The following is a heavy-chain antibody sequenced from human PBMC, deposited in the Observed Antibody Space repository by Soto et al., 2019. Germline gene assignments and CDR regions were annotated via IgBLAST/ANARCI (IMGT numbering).Heavy chain of an antibody. CDR1: GGTFSSYS. CDR2: VVPKIGNI. J-gene: IGHJ4*02. CDR3: TRGGRENNSNHGNFEY. Sequence: QVQLVQSGAEVKKPGSSVKVSCKAPGGTFSSYSINWVRQAPGQGLAWMGRVVPKIGNINFVRKFQGRLTLTVDKSTRRAFLGLSSLRPEDTAVYYCTRGGRENNSNHGNFEYWGQGTQVTVSS. D-gene: IGHD1-20*01. V-gene: IGHV1-69*08.